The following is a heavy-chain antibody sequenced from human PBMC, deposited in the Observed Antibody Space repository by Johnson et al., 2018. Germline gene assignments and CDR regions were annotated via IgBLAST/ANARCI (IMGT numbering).Heavy chain of an antibody. Sequence: VQLVESGGGLVKPGGSLRLSCAASGFTFSSYSMNWVRQAPGKGLEWVSYISSSGSTIYYADSVKGRFTISRDNAKNSLYLQMNSLRAEDTAVYYCARSLVYCSGGSCYNYYYYGMDVWGQGTLVTVSS. CDR3: ARSLVYCSGGSCYNYYYYGMDV. V-gene: IGHV3-48*04. D-gene: IGHD2-15*01. J-gene: IGHJ6*02. CDR1: GFTFSSYS. CDR2: ISSSGSTI.